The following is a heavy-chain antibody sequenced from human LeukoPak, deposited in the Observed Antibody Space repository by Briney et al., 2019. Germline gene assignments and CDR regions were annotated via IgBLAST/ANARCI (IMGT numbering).Heavy chain of an antibody. Sequence: SETLSLTCTVSGDSINDYYWSWIRQPPGNRLEWIGWIYYSGSTMYSPSLESRVTISLDTSRTQFSLDLDSVTAADTAVYYCARHAGFGSGYYHDAFDIWGQGSMVIVSS. D-gene: IGHD3-22*01. J-gene: IGHJ3*02. CDR3: ARHAGFGSGYYHDAFDI. CDR1: GDSINDYY. V-gene: IGHV4-59*08. CDR2: IYYSGST.